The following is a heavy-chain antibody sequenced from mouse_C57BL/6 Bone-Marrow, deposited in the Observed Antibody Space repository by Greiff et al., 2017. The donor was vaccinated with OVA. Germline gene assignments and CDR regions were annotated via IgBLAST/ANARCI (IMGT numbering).Heavy chain of an antibody. J-gene: IGHJ3*01. V-gene: IGHV1-23*01. Sequence: QVQLQQSGAELVRPGASVKLSCKASGYTFTDYEMHCVKQTPVHGLEWIGDIDPATCGTAYNQKFKGKATLTAAKSSSTAYMELRSLTSEDSACYYCTSLGAYDDDGAYWGQGTLVTVSA. CDR3: TSLGAYDDDGAY. CDR2: IDPATCGT. CDR1: GYTFTDYE. D-gene: IGHD2-4*01.